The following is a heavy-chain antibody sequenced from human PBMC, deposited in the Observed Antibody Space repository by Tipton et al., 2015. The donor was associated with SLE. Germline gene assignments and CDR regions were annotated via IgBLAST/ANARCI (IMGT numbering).Heavy chain of an antibody. CDR2: FYHSGST. D-gene: IGHD1-26*01. Sequence: GLVKPSETLSLICNVSGHSISSGYYWGWIRQFPGKGLEWIGSFYHSGSTYYNPSLKSRVTISVDTSKNQFSLRLTSVTAADTAVYYCARTLGAIAHTVYDAFDIWGQGKMVTVS. J-gene: IGHJ3*02. V-gene: IGHV4-38-2*02. CDR1: GHSISSGYY. CDR3: ARTLGAIAHTVYDAFDI.